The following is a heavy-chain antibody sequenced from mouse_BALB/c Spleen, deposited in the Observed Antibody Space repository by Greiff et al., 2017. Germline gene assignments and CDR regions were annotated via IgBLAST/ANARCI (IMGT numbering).Heavy chain of an antibody. CDR2: IYPGDGDT. CDR3: ARERWTYAMDY. J-gene: IGHJ4*01. Sequence: QVQLQQSGAELARPGASVKLSCKASGYTFTSYWMQWVKQRPGQGLEWIGAIYPGDGDTRYTQKFKGKATLTADKSSSTAYMQLSSLASEDSAVYYCARERWTYAMDYWGQGTSVTVSS. CDR1: GYTFTSYW. V-gene: IGHV1-87*01. D-gene: IGHD1-1*02.